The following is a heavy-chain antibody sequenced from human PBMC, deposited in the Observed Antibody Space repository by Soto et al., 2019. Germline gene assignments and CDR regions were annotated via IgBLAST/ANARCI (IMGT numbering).Heavy chain of an antibody. CDR3: AGGITVAGPSRDGFDI. CDR1: SGSISSSNW. CDR2: IYHSGST. J-gene: IGHJ3*02. V-gene: IGHV4-4*02. D-gene: IGHD6-19*01. Sequence: QVQLQESGPGLVKPSGTLSLTCAVSSGSISSSNWWSWVRQPPGKGLEWIGEIYHSGSTNYNPSLKSRVTIAVDKSTNQFSLKLSSVTAADTAVYYCAGGITVAGPSRDGFDIWGQGAMVTVSS.